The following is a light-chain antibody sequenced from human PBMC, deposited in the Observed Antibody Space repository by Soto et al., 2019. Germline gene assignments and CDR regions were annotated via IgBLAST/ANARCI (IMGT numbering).Light chain of an antibody. J-gene: IGLJ1*01. CDR2: DVS. V-gene: IGLV2-11*01. CDR3: CSYAGSPYV. Sequence: QSALTQPRSVSGSPGQAVAISCTGTSSDVGGYDYVSWFQQHPGKAPKLMIYDVSKRPSGVPDRFSGSKSGNTASLTISGRQAEDEAYYYCCSYAGSPYVFGTGTKLTVL. CDR1: SSDVGGYDY.